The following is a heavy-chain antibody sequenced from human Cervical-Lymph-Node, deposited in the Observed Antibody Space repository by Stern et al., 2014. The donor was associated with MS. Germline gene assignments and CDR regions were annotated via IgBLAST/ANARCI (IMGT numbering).Heavy chain of an antibody. D-gene: IGHD6-19*01. CDR1: GFTFSSYA. J-gene: IGHJ4*02. V-gene: IGHV3-30-3*01. CDR2: ISDDGSKK. Sequence: VQLVQSGGGVVQPGRSLRLSCAASGFTFSSYAINWVRQAPGKGLEWVAVISDDGSKKYYADSVKGRFTISRDNSKNTLYLQMDSLRAEDTAVYYCARDRYTSGGHFGDYWGQGTLVTVSS. CDR3: ARDRYTSGGHFGDY.